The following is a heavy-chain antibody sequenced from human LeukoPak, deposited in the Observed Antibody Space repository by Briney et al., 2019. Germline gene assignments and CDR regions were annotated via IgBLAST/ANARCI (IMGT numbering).Heavy chain of an antibody. V-gene: IGHV4-59*01. CDR2: IYYTGST. J-gene: IGHJ4*02. CDR3: ARGDSSSWYLFDY. CDR1: GGSFSGYY. D-gene: IGHD6-13*01. Sequence: SETLSLTCAVCGGSFSGYYWSWIRQPPGKGLEWIGYIYYTGSTNYNPSLKSRVTISVDTSGNQFSLKLTSVTAADTAVYYCARGDSSSWYLFDYWGRGTLVTVSS.